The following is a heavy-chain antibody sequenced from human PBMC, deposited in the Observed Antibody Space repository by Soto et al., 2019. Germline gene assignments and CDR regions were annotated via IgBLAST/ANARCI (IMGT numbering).Heavy chain of an antibody. CDR3: ARNQPQRYCSGGTCRPAYGMDV. V-gene: IGHV4-39*01. D-gene: IGHD2-15*01. CDR2: IYYSGDT. CDR1: GGSISSGDYY. Sequence: SETLSLTCTVSGGSISSGDYYWSWIRQPPGKGLEWIGIIYYSGDTYYNPSLAGRLTMSVDTSNQFSLTLRSVTAADTALYYCARNQPQRYCSGGTCRPAYGMDVWGQGTTVTVSS. J-gene: IGHJ6*02.